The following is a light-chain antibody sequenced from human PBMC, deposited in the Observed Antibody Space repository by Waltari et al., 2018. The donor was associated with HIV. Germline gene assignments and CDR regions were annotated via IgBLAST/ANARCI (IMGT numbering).Light chain of an antibody. Sequence: QSALTQPASVSGSPGQSITISCTGTSSDVGNYNLVSWYQQHPGKAPKLIIYEGIKRPSGVSNRISGSKSGNTASLTISGLLAEDEADYYCCSYGGSSNWVFGGGTKVTVL. CDR2: EGI. CDR1: SSDVGNYNL. V-gene: IGLV2-23*01. CDR3: CSYGGSSNWV. J-gene: IGLJ3*02.